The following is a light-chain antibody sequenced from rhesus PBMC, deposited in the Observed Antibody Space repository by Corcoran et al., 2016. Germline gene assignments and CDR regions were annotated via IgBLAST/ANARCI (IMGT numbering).Light chain of an antibody. CDR3: CSYRRGSTYI. Sequence: QSALTQPPSVSKSLGQSVTISCTGTSNDTGDYNAVSWYQQHSGTAPRLLISDVTRRPSGVSDRFSASKSGNTASLTISGLQAEDEGDYYCCSYRRGSTYIFGSGTRLTVL. CDR1: SNDTGDYNA. J-gene: IGLJ1*01. V-gene: IGLV2S9*01. CDR2: DVT.